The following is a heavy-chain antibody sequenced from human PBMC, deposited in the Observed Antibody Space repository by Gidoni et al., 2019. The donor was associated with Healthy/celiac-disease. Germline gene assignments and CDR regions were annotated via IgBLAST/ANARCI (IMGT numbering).Heavy chain of an antibody. Sequence: QVQLQQSGPGLVKPSQTLSLTCSISGDSVSSNSAAWNWIRQSPSRGLEWLGRTYYRSKWYNDDAVSVKSRITINPDTSKNQFSLQLNSVTPEDTAVYYCARGFRPRLSRPFDYWGQGTLVTVSS. D-gene: IGHD3-3*02. V-gene: IGHV6-1*01. CDR2: TYYRSKWYN. CDR1: GDSVSSNSAA. J-gene: IGHJ4*02. CDR3: ARGFRPRLSRPFDY.